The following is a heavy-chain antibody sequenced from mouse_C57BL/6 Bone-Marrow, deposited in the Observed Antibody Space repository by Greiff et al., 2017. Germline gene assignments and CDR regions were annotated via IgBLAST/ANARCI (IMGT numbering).Heavy chain of an antibody. Sequence: QVQLQQPGAELVMPGASVKLSCKASGYPFTSYWMHWVKQRPGQGLEWIGEIDPSDSYTNYNQKFKGKSTLTVDKSSSTAYMQLSSLTSADSAVYYCAREGYYFDYWGQGTTLTVSS. CDR3: AREGYYFDY. J-gene: IGHJ2*01. CDR1: GYPFTSYW. CDR2: IDPSDSYT. V-gene: IGHV1-69*01.